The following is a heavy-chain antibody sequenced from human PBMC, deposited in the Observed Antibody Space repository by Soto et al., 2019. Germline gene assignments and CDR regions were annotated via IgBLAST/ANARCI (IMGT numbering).Heavy chain of an antibody. CDR3: AADAGITIFGVVTPNGAFDI. CDR1: GFTFTSSA. D-gene: IGHD3-3*01. V-gene: IGHV1-58*01. Sequence: ASVKVSCKASGFTFTSSAVQWVRQARGQRLEWIGWIVVGSGNTNYAQKFQERVTITSDMSTSTAYMELSSLRSEDTAVYYCAADAGITIFGVVTPNGAFDIWGQGTMVTVSS. CDR2: IVVGSGNT. J-gene: IGHJ3*02.